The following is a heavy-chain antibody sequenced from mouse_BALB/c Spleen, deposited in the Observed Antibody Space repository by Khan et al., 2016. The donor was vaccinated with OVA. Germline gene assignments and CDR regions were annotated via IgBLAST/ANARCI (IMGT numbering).Heavy chain of an antibody. CDR1: GFSFNSYG. V-gene: IGHV2-9*02. CDR2: IWAGGST. Sequence: QVQLQESGPGLVAPSQSLSITCTVSGFSFNSYGVHWVRQPPGKGLEWLGVIWAGGSTTHNSALISRLSISKADSYSHAFLIMTSLPTAETAMYYCARSFYYGAWFAFWGQGTLVTVSA. CDR3: ARSFYYGAWFAF. J-gene: IGHJ3*01. D-gene: IGHD1-1*01.